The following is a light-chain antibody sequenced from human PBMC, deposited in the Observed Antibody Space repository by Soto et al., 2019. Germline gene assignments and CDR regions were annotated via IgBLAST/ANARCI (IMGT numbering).Light chain of an antibody. CDR2: EVN. CDR3: SSYAGSNTPYV. Sequence: QSALAQPPSASGSPGQSVTISCTGTSSDVGGYNYVSWYQHHPGNAPKLMIYEVNKRTSGVPDRFSGSKSGNTASLTVSGPQAEDEADYYCSSYAGSNTPYVFGTGTKVTVL. J-gene: IGLJ1*01. CDR1: SSDVGGYNY. V-gene: IGLV2-8*01.